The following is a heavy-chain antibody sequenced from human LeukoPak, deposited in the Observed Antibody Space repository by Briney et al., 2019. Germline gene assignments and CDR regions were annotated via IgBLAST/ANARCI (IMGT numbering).Heavy chain of an antibody. CDR3: ARSAAAGTVGYYYYYMDV. D-gene: IGHD6-13*01. V-gene: IGHV4-4*07. CDR2: IYTSGST. CDR1: GGSVSSYY. Sequence: PSETLSLTCTVSGGSVSSYYWSWIRQPAGKGREWIGRIYTSGSTNYNPSLKTRVTMSVDTSKNQFSLKLSSVTAADTAVYYCARSAAAGTVGYYYYYMDVWGKGTTVTVSS. J-gene: IGHJ6*03.